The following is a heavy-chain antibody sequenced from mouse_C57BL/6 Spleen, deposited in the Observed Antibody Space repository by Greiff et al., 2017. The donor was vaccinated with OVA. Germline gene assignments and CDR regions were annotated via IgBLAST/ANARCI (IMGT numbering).Heavy chain of an antibody. V-gene: IGHV1-18*01. CDR2: INPNNGGT. J-gene: IGHJ4*01. Sequence: VQLQQSGPELVKPGASVKIPCKASGYTFTDYYMDWVKQSHGQSLEWIGDINPNNGGTIYNQKFKGKATLTVDKSSSTAYMELRSLTSEDTAVYYCARARAPYYDVDYWGKGTTVTVSS. CDR1: GYTFTDYY. CDR3: ARARAPYYDVDY. D-gene: IGHD3-3*01.